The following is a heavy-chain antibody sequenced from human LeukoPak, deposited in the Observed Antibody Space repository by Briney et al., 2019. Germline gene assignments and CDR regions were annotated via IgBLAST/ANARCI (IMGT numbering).Heavy chain of an antibody. J-gene: IGHJ4*02. V-gene: IGHV4-34*01. CDR2: INHSGST. CDR1: GGSFSGYY. Sequence: SVTLSLTCAVYGGSFSGYYWSWIRQPPGKGLEWIGEINHSGSTNYNPSLKSRVTISVDTSKNQFSLKLSSVTAADTAVYYCARGAVADFDYWGQGTLVTVSS. CDR3: ARGAVADFDY. D-gene: IGHD6-19*01.